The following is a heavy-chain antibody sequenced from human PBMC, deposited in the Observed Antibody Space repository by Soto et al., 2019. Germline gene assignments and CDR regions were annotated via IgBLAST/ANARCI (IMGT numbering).Heavy chain of an antibody. J-gene: IGHJ5*01. CDR2: IYKSATT. CDR1: GYSISTVDYF. V-gene: IGHV4-30-4*08. D-gene: IGHD2-15*01. Sequence: SETLSLTCSLSGYSISTVDYFWAWIRQPPGQALEYIGYIYKSATTYYNPSFESRVAISLDTSKSQFSLNVTSVTAADTAVYFCARGRYCLTGRCFPNWFDSWGQGTLVTVSS. CDR3: ARGRYCLTGRCFPNWFDS.